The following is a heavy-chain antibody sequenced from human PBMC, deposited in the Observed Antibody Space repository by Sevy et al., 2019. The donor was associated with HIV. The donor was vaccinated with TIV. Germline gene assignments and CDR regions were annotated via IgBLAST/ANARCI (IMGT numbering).Heavy chain of an antibody. CDR1: GGSISAYY. CDR2: IYYTGST. J-gene: IGHJ5*02. D-gene: IGHD5-12*01. CDR3: ARAPPVRSGDDSLNWFDP. V-gene: IGHV4-59*01. Sequence: SETLSLTCTVSGGSISAYYWSWIRQPPVKPLEYIGSIYYTGSTNYNPSLKSRVTISVDTSKNQFSLKLNSVTAADTAVYFCARAPPVRSGDDSLNWFDPWGQGTLVTVSS.